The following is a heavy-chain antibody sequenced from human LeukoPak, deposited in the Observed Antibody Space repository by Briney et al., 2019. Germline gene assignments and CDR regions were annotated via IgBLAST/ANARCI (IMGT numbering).Heavy chain of an antibody. CDR1: GGSFSDYY. CDR2: INHSGTT. V-gene: IGHV4-34*01. CDR3: ASHCSSGSNRYTGSFDS. Sequence: SETLSLTCAVYGGSFSDYYWSWIRQPPGKGLEWIGEINHSGTTNYSPSLKSRVSISVDTSKNQFSLKLNSVTAADAAMYYCASHCSSGSNRYTGSFDSWGQGMLVNVSS. D-gene: IGHD3-16*02. J-gene: IGHJ4*02.